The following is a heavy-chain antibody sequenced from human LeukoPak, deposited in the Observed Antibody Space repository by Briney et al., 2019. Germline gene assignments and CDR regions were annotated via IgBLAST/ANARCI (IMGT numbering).Heavy chain of an antibody. D-gene: IGHD2-8*01. CDR3: AREVSGTSDY. CDR2: INQDGSET. Sequence: GGSLRLSCAASGFTFSTYWMSWVRQAPGKGLEWVTNINQDGSETYSVDSVKGRFTISRDNAKNTLYLQMNSLRAEDTAVYYCAREVSGTSDYWGQGTLVTVSS. CDR1: GFTFSTYW. J-gene: IGHJ4*02. V-gene: IGHV3-7*01.